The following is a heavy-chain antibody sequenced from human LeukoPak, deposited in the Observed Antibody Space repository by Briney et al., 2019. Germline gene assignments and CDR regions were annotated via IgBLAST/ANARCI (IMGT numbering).Heavy chain of an antibody. V-gene: IGHV3-66*01. Sequence: PGGSLRLSCAASGFTVSSNYMSWVRQAPGKGLEWVSVIYSGGSTYYADSVKGRFTISRDNSKNTLYLQMNSLRAEDTAVYYCARRAVAGTNDYWGQGTLVTVSS. J-gene: IGHJ4*02. CDR2: IYSGGST. D-gene: IGHD6-19*01. CDR1: GFTVSSNY. CDR3: ARRAVAGTNDY.